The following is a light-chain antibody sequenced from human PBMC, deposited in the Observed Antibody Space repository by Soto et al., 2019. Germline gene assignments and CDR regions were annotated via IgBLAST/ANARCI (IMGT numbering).Light chain of an antibody. J-gene: IGKJ3*01. V-gene: IGKV1-33*01. Sequence: DIQMTQSPSSLSASVGDRVTITCQASQDIRKYLNWYQQKPGRAPKLLIYGASNLETGVPSRFSRSRYTKDLILHISSLQPEDVVTYYCHRYDNLPPITFGPGTKVAIK. CDR2: GAS. CDR3: HRYDNLPPIT. CDR1: QDIRKY.